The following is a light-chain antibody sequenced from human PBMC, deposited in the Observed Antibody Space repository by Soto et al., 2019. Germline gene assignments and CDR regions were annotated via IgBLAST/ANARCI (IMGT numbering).Light chain of an antibody. CDR1: SSDVGGYNY. CDR2: DVS. Sequence: QSVLTQPASVSGSPGQSITISCTGTSSDVGGYNYVSWYQQHPGKAPKLMIYDVSNRPSGVSNRFSGSKSGNTASLTISGLQAEDEAEYYCSSYTSSSTGVFGTGTKVTVL. CDR3: SSYTSSSTGV. J-gene: IGLJ1*01. V-gene: IGLV2-14*01.